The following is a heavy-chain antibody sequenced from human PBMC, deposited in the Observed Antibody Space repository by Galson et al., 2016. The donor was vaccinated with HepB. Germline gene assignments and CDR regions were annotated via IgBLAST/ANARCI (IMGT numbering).Heavy chain of an antibody. CDR1: GFTFSGST. Sequence: SLRLSCAASGFTFSGSTMHWVRQAPGKGLEWVSGILGNGDTTYYADSVKGRFTISRDNSKNTLFLQMNSLRAEDTAVYHCAKAEKWEHDFWGQGTLVTVSS. V-gene: IGHV3-23*01. J-gene: IGHJ4*02. CDR2: ILGNGDTT. CDR3: AKAEKWEHDF. D-gene: IGHD1/OR15-1a*01.